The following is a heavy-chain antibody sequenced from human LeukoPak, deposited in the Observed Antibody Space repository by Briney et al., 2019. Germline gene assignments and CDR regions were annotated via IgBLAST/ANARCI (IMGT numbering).Heavy chain of an antibody. CDR3: ARGFHYDILTGSDGVDY. D-gene: IGHD3-9*01. Sequence: SETLSLTCAVSGGSISSGDYSWTWIRQPPGKGLEWIGYICHNGNTYYNPSLKSRVTISVDRSKNQFSLKLSSVTAADTAVYYCARGFHYDILTGSDGVDYWGQGTLVTVSS. J-gene: IGHJ4*02. CDR2: ICHNGNT. V-gene: IGHV4-30-2*01. CDR1: GGSISSGDYS.